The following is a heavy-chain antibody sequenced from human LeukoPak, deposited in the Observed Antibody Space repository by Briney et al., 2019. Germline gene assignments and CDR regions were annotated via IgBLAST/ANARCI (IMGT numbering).Heavy chain of an antibody. CDR3: ARQKGGVAGLKYYFDY. D-gene: IGHD6-19*01. V-gene: IGHV4-59*05. Sequence: NPSETLSLTCTVSGGSISSYYWSWIRQPPGKGLEWIGSISYTGTTYYKPSLKSRVTISVDTSKNQFSLNLSSVTAADTAVYYCARQKGGVAGLKYYFDYWGQGTLVTVSS. CDR1: GGSISSYY. J-gene: IGHJ4*02. CDR2: ISYTGTT.